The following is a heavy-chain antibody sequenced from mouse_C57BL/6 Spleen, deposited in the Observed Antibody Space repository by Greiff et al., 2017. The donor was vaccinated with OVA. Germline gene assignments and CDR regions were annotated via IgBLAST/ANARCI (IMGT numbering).Heavy chain of an antibody. CDR2: IDPETGGT. V-gene: IGHV1-15*01. CDR1: GYTFTDYE. D-gene: IGHD3-2*02. J-gene: IGHJ3*01. Sequence: QVQLKESGAELVRPGASVTLSCKASGYTFTDYEMHWVKQTPVHGLEWIGAIDPETGGTAYNQKFKGKAILTADKSSSTAYMELRSLTSEDSAVYYCTRVPEQLRFAYWGQGTLVTVSA. CDR3: TRVPEQLRFAY.